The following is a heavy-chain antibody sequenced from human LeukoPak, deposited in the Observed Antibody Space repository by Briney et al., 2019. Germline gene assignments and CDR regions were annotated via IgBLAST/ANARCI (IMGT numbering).Heavy chain of an antibody. Sequence: SVKVSCKASGGTFISYAISWARQAPGQGLEWMGGIIPIFGTANYAQKFQGRVTITADESTSTAYMELSSLRSEDTAVYYCASSIAAAGTVGSFDYWGQGTLVTVSS. J-gene: IGHJ4*02. CDR3: ASSIAAAGTVGSFDY. D-gene: IGHD6-13*01. CDR1: GGTFISYA. CDR2: IIPIFGTA. V-gene: IGHV1-69*13.